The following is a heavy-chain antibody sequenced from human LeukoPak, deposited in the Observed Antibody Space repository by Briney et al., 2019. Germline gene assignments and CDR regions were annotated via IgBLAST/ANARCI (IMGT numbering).Heavy chain of an antibody. V-gene: IGHV3-23*01. CDR1: GFTFSNCA. J-gene: IGHJ5*02. CDR2: ISGSGVST. Sequence: PGGSLRLSCAASGFTFSNCAMSWVRQAPGKGLEWVSGISGSGVSTYYADSVKGRFTISRDNSKNTLYLQMNSLRAEDTAVYFCARDMIILQSWGQGTLVTVSS. D-gene: IGHD3-16*01. CDR3: ARDMIILQS.